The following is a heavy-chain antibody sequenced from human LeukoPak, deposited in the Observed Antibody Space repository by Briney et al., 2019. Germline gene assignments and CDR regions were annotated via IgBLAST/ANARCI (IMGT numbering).Heavy chain of an antibody. CDR3: ARGGGWYRY. CDR2: ISHSGST. V-gene: IGHV4-34*01. CDR1: GGSFSGYY. D-gene: IGHD6-19*01. Sequence: SETLSLTCAVYGGSFSGYYWSWIRQPPGKGLEWIGEISHSGSTNYNPSLKSRVTISVDTSKNQFSLKLSSVTAADTAVYYCARGGGWYRYWGQGTLVTVSS. J-gene: IGHJ4*02.